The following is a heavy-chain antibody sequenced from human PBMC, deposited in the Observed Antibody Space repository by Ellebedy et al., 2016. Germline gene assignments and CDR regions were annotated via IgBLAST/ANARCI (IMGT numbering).Heavy chain of an antibody. CDR2: IYYIGSA. Sequence: SKTLSLTXTVSGASFSTYYWSWIPQPPGKGLKWIGYIYYIGSANYNPSLRSRDAISLDTARNQFSLKLTSVAAADTAVYYCARDVSLYSSSPSFDFWGQGTLVTVSS. CDR3: ARDVSLYSSSPSFDF. V-gene: IGHV4-59*01. D-gene: IGHD6-6*01. CDR1: GASFSTYY. J-gene: IGHJ4*02.